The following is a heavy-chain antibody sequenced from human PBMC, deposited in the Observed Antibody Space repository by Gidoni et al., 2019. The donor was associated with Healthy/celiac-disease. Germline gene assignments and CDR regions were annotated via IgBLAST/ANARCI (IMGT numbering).Heavy chain of an antibody. Sequence: QVQLQQSGPGLVKPSQTLSLTCAISGDSVSSNSAAWNWIRQSPSRGLAWLGRTYYRSKWYNDYAVSVKSRITINPDTSKNQFSLQLNSVTPEDTAVYYCAREGAYYYDSSGYVGGGAETPEYYYYYYMDVWGKGTTVTVSS. V-gene: IGHV6-1*01. CDR1: GDSVSSNSAA. CDR2: TYYRSKWYN. J-gene: IGHJ6*03. D-gene: IGHD3-22*01. CDR3: AREGAYYYDSSGYVGGGAETPEYYYYYYMDV.